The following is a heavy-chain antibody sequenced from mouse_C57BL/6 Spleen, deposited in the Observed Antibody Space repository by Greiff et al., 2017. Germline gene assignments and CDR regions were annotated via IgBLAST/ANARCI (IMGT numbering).Heavy chain of an antibody. D-gene: IGHD2-1*01. V-gene: IGHV1-53*01. J-gene: IGHJ2*01. CDR2: INPSHGGT. CDR3: AGALYPYYLDY. CDR1: GYTFTSYW. Sequence: QVQLQQPGTELVKPGASVKLSCKASGYTFTSYWMHWVKQRPGQGLEWIGNINPSHGGTNYNEKFKCKATLTVDKSSSTSYMRRSSVPSEYSAVYYCAGALYPYYLDYWGQGTTLTVSS.